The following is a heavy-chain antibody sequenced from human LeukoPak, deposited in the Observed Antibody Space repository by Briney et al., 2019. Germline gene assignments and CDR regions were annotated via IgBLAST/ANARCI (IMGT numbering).Heavy chain of an antibody. CDR2: ISWNSGSI. D-gene: IGHD6-13*01. CDR1: GFTFDDYA. CDR3: EKERTVQQLVPGPIDY. V-gene: IGHV3-9*01. J-gene: IGHJ4*02. Sequence: GGSLRLSCAASGFTFDDYAMHWARHAPRKGLEWVSGISWNSGSIGYAHSVKGRFTISRDNAKHSLYMQMNSMRAEDTALYFCEKERTVQQLVPGPIDYWGQGTLVTVSS.